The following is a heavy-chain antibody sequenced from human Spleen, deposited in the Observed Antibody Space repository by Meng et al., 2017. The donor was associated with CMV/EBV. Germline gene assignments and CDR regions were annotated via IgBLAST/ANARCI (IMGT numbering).Heavy chain of an antibody. D-gene: IGHD3-22*01. Sequence: QVQLQGAGPGLVKPSENLSLTCTVSGGSISSYYWSWIRQPAGKGLEWIGRIYTSGSTNYNPSLKSRVTMSVDTSKNQFSLKLSSVTAADTAVYYCARGLYYYDSSALQHWGQGTLVTVSS. CDR2: IYTSGST. J-gene: IGHJ1*01. CDR1: GGSISSYY. V-gene: IGHV4-4*07. CDR3: ARGLYYYDSSALQH.